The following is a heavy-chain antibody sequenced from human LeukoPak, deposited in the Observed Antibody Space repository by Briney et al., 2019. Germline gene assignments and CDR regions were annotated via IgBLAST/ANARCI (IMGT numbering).Heavy chain of an antibody. CDR2: IKQDGSEK. J-gene: IGHJ6*02. V-gene: IGHV3-7*01. CDR3: ARDFLYYYYYGMDV. Sequence: GGSLRLSCAASGFTFSSYWMSWVRQAPGKGLEWVANIKQDGSEKYYADSVKGRFTVSRDNSKNTLYLQMNSLRAEDTAVYYCARDFLYYYYYGMDVWGQGTTVTVSS. CDR1: GFTFSSYW.